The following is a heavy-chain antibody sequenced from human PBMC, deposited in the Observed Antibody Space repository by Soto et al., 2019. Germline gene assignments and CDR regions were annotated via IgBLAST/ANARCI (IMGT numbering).Heavy chain of an antibody. V-gene: IGHV4-30-2*01. D-gene: IGHD2-15*01. CDR3: ARGGEPGYCSGGSCFLGWFDP. CDR1: GGSISSGGYS. CDR2: IYHSGST. Sequence: SETLSLTCAVSGGSISSGGYSWSWIRQPPGKGLEGIGYIYHSGSTYYNPSLKSRVTISVDRSKNQFSLKLSSVTAADTAVYYCARGGEPGYCSGGSCFLGWFDPWGQGTLVTVSS. J-gene: IGHJ5*02.